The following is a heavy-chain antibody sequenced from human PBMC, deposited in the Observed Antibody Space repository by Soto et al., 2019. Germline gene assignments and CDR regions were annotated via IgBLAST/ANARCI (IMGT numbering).Heavy chain of an antibody. CDR2: ISYDGSSK. V-gene: IGHV3-30*18. D-gene: IGHD2-2*01. CDR3: AKEGVPAAIEESLGDMDV. CDR1: GFTFSSYG. Sequence: QVKLVESGGGVVQPGRSLRLSCVAAGFTFSSYGMHWVCQAPGKGLEWVAVISYDGSSKYHADSVKGRFTISRDNSKNTLYLQMNSLRAEDTAVYFCAKEGVPAAIEESLGDMDVWGQGTTVTVSS. J-gene: IGHJ6*02.